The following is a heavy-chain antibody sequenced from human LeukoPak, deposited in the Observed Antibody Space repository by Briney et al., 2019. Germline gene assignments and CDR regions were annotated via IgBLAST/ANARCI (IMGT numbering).Heavy chain of an antibody. D-gene: IGHD3-10*01. Sequence: PGGSLRLSCAASGFPFRDYWMNGFRQAPGKGLEWVANRKEDGSEKYCVDCVKGRFTISRDNAKNSLYLQMNSLRVEDTAVYYCARGPNYGSRSDYFDYWGQGTLVTVSS. CDR2: RKEDGSEK. CDR3: ARGPNYGSRSDYFDY. CDR1: GFPFRDYW. V-gene: IGHV3-7*03. J-gene: IGHJ4*02.